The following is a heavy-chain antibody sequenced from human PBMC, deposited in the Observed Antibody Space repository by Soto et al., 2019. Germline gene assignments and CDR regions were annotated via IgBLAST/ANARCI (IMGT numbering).Heavy chain of an antibody. CDR2: IYYSGST. CDR3: ARDGEDGMDV. J-gene: IGHJ6*02. Sequence: SGTLSLTCTVSGGSISSYYWGWIRQPPGKGLEWIGYIYYSGSTNYNPSLKSRVTISVDTSKNQFSLKPSSVTAADTAVYYCARDGEDGMDVWGQGTTITVSS. V-gene: IGHV4-59*01. D-gene: IGHD3-10*01. CDR1: GGSISSYY.